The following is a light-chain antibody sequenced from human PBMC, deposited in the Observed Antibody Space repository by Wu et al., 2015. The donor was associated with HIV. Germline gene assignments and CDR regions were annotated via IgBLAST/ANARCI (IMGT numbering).Light chain of an antibody. CDR1: QSVNWY. CDR2: DSA. J-gene: IGKJ5*01. V-gene: IGKV3-11*01. Sequence: EIVLTQSPGTLSLSPGERATLSCRASQSVNWYLAWFQQKPGQVPRLLIYDSANRATGIPGRFSGSGSGTDFTLTISSLEPEDFAVYYCQQRTSWPLTFGQGTRLEIK. CDR3: QQRTSWPLT.